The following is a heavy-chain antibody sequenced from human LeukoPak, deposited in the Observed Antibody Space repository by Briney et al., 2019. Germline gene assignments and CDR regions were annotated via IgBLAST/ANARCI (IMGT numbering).Heavy chain of an antibody. J-gene: IGHJ3*02. V-gene: IGHV5-51*01. CDR1: GYIFTSYW. Sequence: GESLKISCKGSGYIFTSYWIGWVRQMPGKGLEWMGIIYPGDSDTRYSPSFQGQVTISADKSISTAYLQWSSLKASDTAIYCCARLLSSRTGPFDIWGQGTMVTVSS. D-gene: IGHD6-13*01. CDR2: IYPGDSDT. CDR3: ARLLSSRTGPFDI.